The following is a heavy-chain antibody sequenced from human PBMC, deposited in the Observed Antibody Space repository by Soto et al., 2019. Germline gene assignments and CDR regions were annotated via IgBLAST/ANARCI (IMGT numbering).Heavy chain of an antibody. D-gene: IGHD3-22*01. CDR1: GYIFTNYD. CDR3: ARGASYYYDKRGDYRNWYFDV. V-gene: IGHV1-8*01. CDR2: MNPNSGNA. Sequence: APLVQSGAEVKRPGASVKVSCQASGYIFTNYDINWVRQASGEGPEWMGWMNPNSGNAGYAQRFQGRVTMTRDTSTNTAYMELSGLRSDDTAVYYCARGASYYYDKRGDYRNWYFDVWGRGTLIRVSS. J-gene: IGHJ2*01.